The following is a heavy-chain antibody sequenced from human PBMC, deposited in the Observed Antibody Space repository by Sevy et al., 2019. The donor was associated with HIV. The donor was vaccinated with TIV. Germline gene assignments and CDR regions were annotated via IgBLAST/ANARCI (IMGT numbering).Heavy chain of an antibody. CDR2: VYYVGNS. J-gene: IGHJ6*02. Sequence: SETLSLTCTVSGGSITSSGHYWGWIRQSPGKGLEWIGAVYYVGNSYANPSLTSPVTVRADTSKNLFSLSLTSLTAADTAIYYCARVAGGENYDYGIDVWGLGTSVTVSS. CDR1: GGSITSSGHY. V-gene: IGHV4-39*01. CDR3: ARVAGGENYDYGIDV. D-gene: IGHD2-21*01.